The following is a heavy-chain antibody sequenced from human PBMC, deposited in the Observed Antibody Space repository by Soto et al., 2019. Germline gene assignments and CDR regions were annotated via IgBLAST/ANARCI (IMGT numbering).Heavy chain of an antibody. V-gene: IGHV4-34*01. Sequence: QVQLQQWGAGLLKPSETLSLTCAVYGGSFSGYYWSWIRQPPGKGLEWIGEINHSGSTHYNPSLKSRVTISVDTSKNQFSRKLSSVTAADTAVYYCARRGPLWFGEKGMDVWGQGTTVTVSS. D-gene: IGHD3-10*01. J-gene: IGHJ6*02. CDR1: GGSFSGYY. CDR3: ARRGPLWFGEKGMDV. CDR2: INHSGST.